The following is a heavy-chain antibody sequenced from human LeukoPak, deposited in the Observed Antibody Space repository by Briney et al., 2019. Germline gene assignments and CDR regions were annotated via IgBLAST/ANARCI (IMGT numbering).Heavy chain of an antibody. D-gene: IGHD6-6*01. Sequence: SSETLSLTCTVSGGSISSYYWSWIRQPPGKGLEWIGYIYYTGSTNYNPSLKSRVTMFVDMSKNQFSLRLSSVTAADTAVYYCARHRAYSSSSPFDYWGQGTLVTVSS. V-gene: IGHV4-59*08. CDR2: IYYTGST. J-gene: IGHJ4*02. CDR3: ARHRAYSSSSPFDY. CDR1: GGSISSYY.